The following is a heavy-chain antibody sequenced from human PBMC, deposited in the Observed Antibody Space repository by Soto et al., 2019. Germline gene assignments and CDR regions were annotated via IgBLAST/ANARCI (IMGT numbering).Heavy chain of an antibody. V-gene: IGHV3-64*02. D-gene: IGHD3-22*01. Sequence: PGGSLRLSCAASGFTFSSFSLHWVRQVPGKGLEFVSAISLNGHNTRYADSVKGRFTISRDNSRNTLYLQMGSLRTEDTAVYYCARGKGCTDANSYYDYYFAHWGQGALVTVSS. CDR2: ISLNGHNT. CDR1: GFTFSSFS. CDR3: ARGKGCTDANSYYDYYFAH. J-gene: IGHJ4*02.